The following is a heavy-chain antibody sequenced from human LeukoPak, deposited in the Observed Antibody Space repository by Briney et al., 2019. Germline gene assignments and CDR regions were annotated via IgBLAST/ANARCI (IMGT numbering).Heavy chain of an antibody. CDR3: AKDPDDYYGSGSHPSFDP. V-gene: IGHV3-30*04. CDR2: ISYDGSNK. Sequence: PGGSLRLSCAASGFTFSSYAMHWVRQAPGKGLEWVAVISYDGSNKYYADSVKGRFTISRDNSKNTLYLQMNSLRAEDTAVYYCAKDPDDYYGSGSHPSFDPWGQGTLVTVSS. D-gene: IGHD3-10*01. CDR1: GFTFSSYA. J-gene: IGHJ5*02.